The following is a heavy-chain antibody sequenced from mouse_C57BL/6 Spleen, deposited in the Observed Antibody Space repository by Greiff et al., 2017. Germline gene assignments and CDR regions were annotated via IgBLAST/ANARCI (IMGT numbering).Heavy chain of an antibody. D-gene: IGHD2-5*01. CDR1: GFTFSSYA. CDR3: ARERSNYAWFAY. Sequence: EVQGVESGGGLVKPGGSLKLSCAASGFTFSSYAMSWVRQTPEKRLEWVATISDGGSYTYYPDNVKGRFTISRDNAKNYLYLQMSHLKSEDTAMYYCARERSNYAWFAYWGQGTLVTVSA. V-gene: IGHV5-4*01. J-gene: IGHJ3*01. CDR2: ISDGGSYT.